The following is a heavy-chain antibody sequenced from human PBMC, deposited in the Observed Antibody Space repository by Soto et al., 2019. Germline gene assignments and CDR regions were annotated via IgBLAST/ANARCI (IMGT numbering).Heavy chain of an antibody. Sequence: GGSLRLSCAASGFTVSSNYISWVRQAPGKGLEWVSVIYSGGSTYYADSVKGRFTISRDNSKNTLYLQMNSLRAEDTAVYYCASTNPHYYDSSGLDAFDIWGQGTMVTVSS. CDR2: IYSGGST. CDR3: ASTNPHYYDSSGLDAFDI. J-gene: IGHJ3*02. CDR1: GFTVSSNY. V-gene: IGHV3-53*01. D-gene: IGHD3-22*01.